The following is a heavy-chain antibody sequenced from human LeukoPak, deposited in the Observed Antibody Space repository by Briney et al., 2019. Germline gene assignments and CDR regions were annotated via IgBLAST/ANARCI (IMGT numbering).Heavy chain of an antibody. CDR2: ISWNSDTI. V-gene: IGHV3-9*01. Sequence: GGSLRLSCATSGFTFDDYAMHWVRQAPGKGLEWVSGISWNSDTIGYADSVKGRFTISRDNAKNSLYLQVNSLRAEDTALYYCAKDSSRYAGPFDYWGQGTLVTVSS. CDR1: GFTFDDYA. J-gene: IGHJ4*02. CDR3: AKDSSRYAGPFDY. D-gene: IGHD5-12*01.